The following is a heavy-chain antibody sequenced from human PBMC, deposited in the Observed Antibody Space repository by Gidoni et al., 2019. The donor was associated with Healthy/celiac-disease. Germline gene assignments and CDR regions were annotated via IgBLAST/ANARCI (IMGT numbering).Heavy chain of an antibody. Sequence: QLQLQESGPGLVKPSETLSLTCPVSGGSISSSSYYWGWIRQPPGKGLEWIGSIYYSGSTYYNPSLKSRVTISVDTSKNQFSLKLSSVTAADTAVYYCARQGSSTSCYRCWGMDVWGQGTTVTVSS. D-gene: IGHD2-2*01. CDR3: ARQGSSTSCYRCWGMDV. J-gene: IGHJ6*02. CDR1: GGSISSSSYY. V-gene: IGHV4-39*01. CDR2: IYYSGST.